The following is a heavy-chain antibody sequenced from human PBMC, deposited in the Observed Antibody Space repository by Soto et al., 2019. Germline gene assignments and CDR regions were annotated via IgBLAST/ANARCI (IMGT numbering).Heavy chain of an antibody. Sequence: SETLSLTCAVYRGSFTDYYWSWIRQPPGKGLEWIGEINHSGSTNYNPSLKSRVTISVETPKAQFSLKLSSLTAADTAVYYCARQYNWNDGHWFDPWGQGTLVTVSS. CDR1: RGSFTDYY. D-gene: IGHD1-1*01. CDR2: INHSGST. V-gene: IGHV4-34*01. J-gene: IGHJ5*02. CDR3: ARQYNWNDGHWFDP.